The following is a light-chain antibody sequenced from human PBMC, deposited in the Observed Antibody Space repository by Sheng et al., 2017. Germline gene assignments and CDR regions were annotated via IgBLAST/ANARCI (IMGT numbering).Light chain of an antibody. CDR1: QDISKD. V-gene: IGKV1-17*01. Sequence: DIQMTQSPSSLSASVGDRVTITCQATQDISKDLNWYQQKPGTAPKLLIFESSNLQSGVPSRFSGSGSGTEFTLTISSLQPDDFATYYCLQYNTWTFGQGTKVEIK. J-gene: IGKJ1*01. CDR2: ESS. CDR3: LQYNTWT.